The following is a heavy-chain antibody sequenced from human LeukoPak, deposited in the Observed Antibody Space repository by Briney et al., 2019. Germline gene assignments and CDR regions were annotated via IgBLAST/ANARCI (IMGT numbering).Heavy chain of an antibody. D-gene: IGHD6-19*01. V-gene: IGHV4-59*08. J-gene: IGHJ4*02. Sequence: SETLSLTCTVSGGSISSYYWSWIRQPPGKGLEWIGYIYYSVSTNYNPSLKSRVTISVDTSKNQFSLKLSSVTAADTAVYYCASSPYSSGWYFGYWGQGTLVTVSS. CDR1: GGSISSYY. CDR3: ASSPYSSGWYFGY. CDR2: IYYSVST.